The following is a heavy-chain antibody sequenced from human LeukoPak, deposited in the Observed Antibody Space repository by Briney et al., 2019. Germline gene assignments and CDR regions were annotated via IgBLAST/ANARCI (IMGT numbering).Heavy chain of an antibody. J-gene: IGHJ4*02. V-gene: IGHV3-23*01. CDR2: ISGSGGNT. CDR3: AKDTPYYYDSSGYSPC. Sequence: PGGSLRLSCAASGFIFSSYAMSWVRQAPGKGLEWVSGISGSGGNTYYADSVKGRFTISRDNSKNTLYLQMNSLRAEDTAVYYCAKDTPYYYDSSGYSPCWGQGTLVTVSS. CDR1: GFIFSSYA. D-gene: IGHD3-22*01.